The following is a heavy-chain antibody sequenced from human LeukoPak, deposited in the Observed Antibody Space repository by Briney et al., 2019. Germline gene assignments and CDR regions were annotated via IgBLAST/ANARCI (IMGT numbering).Heavy chain of an antibody. Sequence: ASVKVSCKASGHTFTGYYMHWVRQAPGQGLEWMGWINPNSGGTNYAQKFQGRVTMTRDTSISTAYMELSRLRSDDTAVYYCARVAGGYGDYPDAFDIWGQGTMVTVSS. CDR2: INPNSGGT. D-gene: IGHD4-17*01. J-gene: IGHJ3*02. CDR3: ARVAGGYGDYPDAFDI. V-gene: IGHV1-2*02. CDR1: GHTFTGYY.